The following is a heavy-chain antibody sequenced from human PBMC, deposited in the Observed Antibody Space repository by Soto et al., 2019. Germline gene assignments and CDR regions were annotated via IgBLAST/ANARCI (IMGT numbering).Heavy chain of an antibody. V-gene: IGHV4-59*01. CDR2: IYYSGST. D-gene: IGHD3-10*01. CDR1: GGSISSYY. J-gene: IGHJ6*02. CDR3: ARASTGSGSYYRYYYYGMDV. Sequence: PSETLSLTCTVSGGSISSYYWSWIRQPPGKGLEWIRYIYYSGSTNYNPSLKSRVTISVDTSKNQFSLKLSSVTAADTAVYYCARASTGSGSYYRYYYYGMDVWGQGTTVT.